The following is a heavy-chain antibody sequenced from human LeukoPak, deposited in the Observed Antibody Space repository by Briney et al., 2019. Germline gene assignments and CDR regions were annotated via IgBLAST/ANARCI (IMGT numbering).Heavy chain of an antibody. CDR3: ARASGSYWWFDS. D-gene: IGHD1-26*01. CDR2: INPNSGGT. V-gene: IGHV1-2*02. Sequence: GASVKVSCKASGYTFTGYYMHWVRQAPGQRLEWMGWINPNSGGTNYAQKFQGSVTMTRDTSISTVYMELSRLRSDDTAVYYCARASGSYWWFDSWGQGTLVTVSS. CDR1: GYTFTGYY. J-gene: IGHJ5*01.